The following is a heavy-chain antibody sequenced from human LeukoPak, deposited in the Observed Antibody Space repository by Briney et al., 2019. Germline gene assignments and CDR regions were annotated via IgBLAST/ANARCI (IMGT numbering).Heavy chain of an antibody. D-gene: IGHD3-22*01. Sequence: GASVKVSCKASGYTFTSYYMHWVRQAPGQGLEWMGIINPSGGSTSYAQKFQGRVTITRDTSTSTVYMELSSLRSEDTAVYYCARDWSSYDSSGYYPSNYFDYWGQGTLVTVSS. CDR1: GYTFTSYY. CDR2: INPSGGST. V-gene: IGHV1-46*01. CDR3: ARDWSSYDSSGYYPSNYFDY. J-gene: IGHJ4*02.